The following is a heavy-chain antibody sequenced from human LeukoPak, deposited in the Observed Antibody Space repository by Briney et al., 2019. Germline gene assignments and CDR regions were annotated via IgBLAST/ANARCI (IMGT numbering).Heavy chain of an antibody. CDR3: ARGRQQLVRTQYYYYGMDV. CDR2: INYSGST. J-gene: IGHJ6*02. CDR1: GGSISSSSYY. V-gene: IGHV4-39*01. Sequence: SETLSLTCTVSGGSISSSSYYWGWIRQPPGKGLEWIGSINYSGSTYYNPSLKSRVTISVDTSKNQFSLKLSSVTAADTAVYYCARGRQQLVRTQYYYYGMDVWGQGTTVTVSS. D-gene: IGHD6-13*01.